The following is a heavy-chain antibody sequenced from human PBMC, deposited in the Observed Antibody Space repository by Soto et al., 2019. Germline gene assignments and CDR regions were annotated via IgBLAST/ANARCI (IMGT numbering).Heavy chain of an antibody. CDR1: GDSISSGGSY. CDR3: AREEVAYYDSGSYNWFDP. V-gene: IGHV4-31*03. J-gene: IGHJ5*02. D-gene: IGHD3-10*01. CDR2: IDYSGST. Sequence: QVQLQESGPGLVKPSQTLSLTCTVSGDSISSGGSYWSWIRQRPGMGLDWIGYIDYSGSTFYNPSLKSRLTISIDTSKNHFSVKLSSVTAADTALYYCAREEVAYYDSGSYNWFDPWGQGTLVTVSS.